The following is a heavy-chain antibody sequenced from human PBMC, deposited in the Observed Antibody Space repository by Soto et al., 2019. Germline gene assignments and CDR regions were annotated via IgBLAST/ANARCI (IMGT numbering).Heavy chain of an antibody. V-gene: IGHV1-69*12. D-gene: IGHD2-2*01. CDR3: ARGGDIVLVPTAISWFDP. J-gene: IGHJ5*02. Sequence: QVQLVQSGAEVKKPGSSVKVSCKASGGTFSSYPLSWVRQAPGQGLEWRGGSIPMFGTANYAQKFQGRVTSTADESTSTVYMELSSLRSEDTAVYYCARGGDIVLVPTAISWFDPWGQGTLVTVSS. CDR2: SIPMFGTA. CDR1: GGTFSSYP.